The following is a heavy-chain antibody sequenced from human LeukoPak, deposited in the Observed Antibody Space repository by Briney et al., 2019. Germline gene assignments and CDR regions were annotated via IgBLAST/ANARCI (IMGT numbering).Heavy chain of an antibody. CDR1: GESFRGYY. V-gene: IGHV4-34*01. CDR3: AGGRRPSVERQYTGGWYYFDY. J-gene: IGHJ4*02. D-gene: IGHD6-19*01. Sequence: PSETLSLTCAVYGESFRGYYWSWIRQSPDKGLEWIGQINHSGSAAYNPSLKSRLTISVGSSKNQFSLELASVTAADIADHYCAGGRRPSVERQYTGGWYYFDYWGQGTLVTVSS. CDR2: INHSGSA.